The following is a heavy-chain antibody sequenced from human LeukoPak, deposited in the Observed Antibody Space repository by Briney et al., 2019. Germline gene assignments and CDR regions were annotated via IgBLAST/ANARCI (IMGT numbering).Heavy chain of an antibody. J-gene: IGHJ4*02. D-gene: IGHD1-26*01. V-gene: IGHV4-38-2*01. Sequence: PSETLSLTCAVSDYSISSGYCWGWIRQPPGKGLGWVGSIYHSGITYYNPSLKSRVTISVDTSKNQFSLRLSSVTAADTAVYYCARAERSYYPHYFDYWGQGTLVTVSS. CDR2: IYHSGIT. CDR3: ARAERSYYPHYFDY. CDR1: DYSISSGYC.